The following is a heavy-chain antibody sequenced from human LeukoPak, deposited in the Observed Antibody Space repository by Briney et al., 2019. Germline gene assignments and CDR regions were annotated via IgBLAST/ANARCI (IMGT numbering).Heavy chain of an antibody. Sequence: SETLSLTCTVSGGSISSYYWSWIRQPAGKGLEWIWRIYTSGSTNYNPSLKSRVTMSVDTSKNQFSLKLSSVTAADTAVYYCARESPNDSSGYKRANWFDPWDQGTLVTVSS. V-gene: IGHV4-4*07. CDR1: GGSISSYY. J-gene: IGHJ5*02. D-gene: IGHD3-22*01. CDR2: IYTSGST. CDR3: ARESPNDSSGYKRANWFDP.